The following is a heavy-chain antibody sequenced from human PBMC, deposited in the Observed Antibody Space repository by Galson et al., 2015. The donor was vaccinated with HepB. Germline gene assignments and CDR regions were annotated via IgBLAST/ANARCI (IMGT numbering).Heavy chain of an antibody. CDR2: IYYSGFT. J-gene: IGHJ6*02. Sequence: TLSLTCTVSGGSISSGDSYWSWIRQPPGKGLEWIGYIYYSGFTHYNPSLKSRVTISVDRSKNQFSLKLSSVTAADTAVYYCAREPPAANDYYFGMDVWGQGTTVTVSS. CDR1: GGSISSGDSY. V-gene: IGHV4-30-4*01. CDR3: AREPPAANDYYFGMDV. D-gene: IGHD2-2*01.